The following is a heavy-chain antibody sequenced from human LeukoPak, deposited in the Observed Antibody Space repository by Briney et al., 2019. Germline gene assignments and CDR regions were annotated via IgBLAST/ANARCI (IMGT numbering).Heavy chain of an antibody. D-gene: IGHD3-10*01. CDR3: ARGSITMVRGVIIFSWFDP. CDR1: GYTFTSYA. CDR2: INTNTGNP. J-gene: IGHJ5*02. Sequence: ASVKVSCKASGYTFTSYAMNWVRQAPGQGLEWMGWINTNTGNPTYAQGFTGRFVFSLDTSVSTAYLQISSLKAEDTAVYYCARGSITMVRGVIIFSWFDPWGQGTLVTVSS. V-gene: IGHV7-4-1*02.